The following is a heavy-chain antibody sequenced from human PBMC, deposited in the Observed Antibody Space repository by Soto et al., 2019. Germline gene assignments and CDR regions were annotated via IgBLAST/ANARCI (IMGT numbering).Heavy chain of an antibody. Sequence: EVQLVESGGGLIQPGGSLRLSCAVSGFTVSNNYMSWVRQAPGKGLEGVSVIYSGGYTAYGDSVKGRFTISRDNSNNTLILQINTPGADPPAFFYCATHPGGGGYWGQGTLVTVSS. D-gene: IGHD3-10*01. J-gene: IGHJ4*02. CDR3: ATHPGGGGY. V-gene: IGHV3-53*01. CDR2: IYSGGYT. CDR1: GFTVSNNY.